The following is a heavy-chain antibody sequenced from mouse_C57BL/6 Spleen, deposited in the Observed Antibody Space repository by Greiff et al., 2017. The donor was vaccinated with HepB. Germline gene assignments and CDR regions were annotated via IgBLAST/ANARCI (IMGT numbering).Heavy chain of an antibody. V-gene: IGHV1-19*01. CDR2: INPYNGGT. Sequence: EVQLQQSGPVLVKPGASVKMSCKASGYTFTDYYMNWVKQSHGKSLEWIGVINPYNGGTSYNQKFKGKATLTVDKSSSTAYMELNSLTSEDSAVYYCARQGYYGSSPYYFDYWGQGTTLTVSS. CDR1: GYTFTDYY. J-gene: IGHJ2*01. D-gene: IGHD1-1*01. CDR3: ARQGYYGSSPYYFDY.